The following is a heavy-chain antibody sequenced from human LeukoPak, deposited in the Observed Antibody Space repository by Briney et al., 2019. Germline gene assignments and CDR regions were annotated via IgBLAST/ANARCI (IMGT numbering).Heavy chain of an antibody. Sequence: PGGSLRLSCAASGFTFSSYAMSWVRQAPGTGLEWVSAISGSGGSTYYADSVKGRFTISRDNSKNTLYLQMNSLRAEDTAVYYCAKDIVRSMTTVPNPFDYWGQGTLVTVSS. CDR2: ISGSGGST. V-gene: IGHV3-23*01. CDR3: AKDIVRSMTTVPNPFDY. D-gene: IGHD4-17*01. CDR1: GFTFSSYA. J-gene: IGHJ4*02.